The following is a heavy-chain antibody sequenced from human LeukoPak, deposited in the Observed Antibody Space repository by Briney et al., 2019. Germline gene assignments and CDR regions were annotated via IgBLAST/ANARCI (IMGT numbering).Heavy chain of an antibody. CDR2: IKQDGSEK. Sequence: GGSLRLSCAASGFTFSSYSMNWVRQAPGKGLEWVANIKQDGSEKYYVDSVKGRFTISRDNAKNSLYRHMNSLRAEDTAVYFCARDSSPGYYDFVWGTYPRYWGQGTLVTVSS. D-gene: IGHD3-16*02. J-gene: IGHJ4*02. CDR3: ARDSSPGYYDFVWGTYPRY. CDR1: GFTFSSYS. V-gene: IGHV3-7*05.